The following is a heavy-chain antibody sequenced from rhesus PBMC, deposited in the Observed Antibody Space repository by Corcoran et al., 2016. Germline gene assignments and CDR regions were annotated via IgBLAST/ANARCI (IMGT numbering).Heavy chain of an antibody. J-gene: IGHJ4*01. CDR2: INRWGGST. CDR1: GFTFSSYW. D-gene: IGHD6-25*01. Sequence: EVQLVESGGGLAKPGGSLRLSCAASGFTFSSYWMNWVRQTPGKGREWSTAINRWGGSTAYAYSVTGRFTISRDNSKNPLSRQMNSLRAEDTAVYYCAKGIAAAGTNYWGQGVLVTVSS. CDR3: AKGIAAAGTNY. V-gene: IGHV3S42*01.